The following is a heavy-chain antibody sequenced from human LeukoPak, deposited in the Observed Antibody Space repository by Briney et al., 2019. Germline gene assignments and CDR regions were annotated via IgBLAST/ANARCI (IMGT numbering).Heavy chain of an antibody. CDR3: ARDVPYGDYTGDAFDI. J-gene: IGHJ3*02. D-gene: IGHD4-17*01. Sequence: QSGGSLRLSCAASGFTFSSYSMNWVRQAPGKGLEWVSYISSSSTIYYADSVKGRFTISRDNAKNSLYLQMNSLRAEDTAVYYCARDVPYGDYTGDAFDIWGQGTMVTVSS. V-gene: IGHV3-48*01. CDR1: GFTFSSYS. CDR2: ISSSSTI.